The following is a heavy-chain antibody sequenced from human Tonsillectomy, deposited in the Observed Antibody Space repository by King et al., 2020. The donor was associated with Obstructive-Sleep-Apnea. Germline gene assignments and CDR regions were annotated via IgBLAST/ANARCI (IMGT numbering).Heavy chain of an antibody. Sequence: QLQESGPGLVKPSETLSLTCTVSGGSISSSSYYWGWIRQPPGKGLEWIGSIYYSGSTYYNPSLKSRVTISLDTSKNQFSLNLSSVTAADTAVYYCAGDTNYYDSSGYYLTSTDYWGQGTLVTVSS. CDR3: AGDTNYYDSSGYYLTSTDY. J-gene: IGHJ4*02. V-gene: IGHV4-39*07. CDR1: GGSISSSSYY. CDR2: IYYSGST. D-gene: IGHD3-22*01.